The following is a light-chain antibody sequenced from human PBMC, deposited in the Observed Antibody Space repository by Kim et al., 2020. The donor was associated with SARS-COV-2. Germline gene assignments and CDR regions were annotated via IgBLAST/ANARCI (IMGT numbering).Light chain of an antibody. CDR1: SGHSSYA. V-gene: IGLV4-69*01. J-gene: IGLJ3*02. CDR3: QTWGTGIPV. Sequence: ASVKVTGTLSSGHSSYAIAGLQQQPEKGPRYLMKLNSDGSHSKGDGIPDRFSGSSSGAERYLTISSRQSEDEADYYCQTWGTGIPVFGGGTQLTVL. CDR2: LNSDGSH.